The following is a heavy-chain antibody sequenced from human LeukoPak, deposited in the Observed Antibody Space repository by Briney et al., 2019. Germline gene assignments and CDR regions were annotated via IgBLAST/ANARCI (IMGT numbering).Heavy chain of an antibody. V-gene: IGHV3-30*18. D-gene: IGHD3-10*01. J-gene: IGHJ6*02. Sequence: GGSLRPSLGALGITLSSSGMHWFRQAPGKGLEWVAVLSFDGSIKYYADSVKGRFTISRDNSKNALYLQMNSLRAEDTAVYYCAKDWGDYYGSGSYLYYYGMDVWGQGTTVTVSS. CDR2: LSFDGSIK. CDR3: AKDWGDYYGSGSYLYYYGMDV. CDR1: GITLSSSG.